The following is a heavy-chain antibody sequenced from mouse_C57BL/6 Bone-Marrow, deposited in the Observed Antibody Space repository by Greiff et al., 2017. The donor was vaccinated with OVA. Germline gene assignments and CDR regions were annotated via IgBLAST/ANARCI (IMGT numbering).Heavy chain of an antibody. V-gene: IGHV5-12*01. D-gene: IGHD1-1*01. CDR3: ARRGYYTGFAY. CDR2: ISNGGGST. J-gene: IGHJ3*01. Sequence: EVMLVESGGGLVQPGGSLKLSCAASGFTFSDYYMYWVRQTPEKRLEWVAYISNGGGSTYYPDTVKGRFTISRDNAKNTLYLQMSRLKSEDTAMNYCARRGYYTGFAYWGQGTLVTVSA. CDR1: GFTFSDYY.